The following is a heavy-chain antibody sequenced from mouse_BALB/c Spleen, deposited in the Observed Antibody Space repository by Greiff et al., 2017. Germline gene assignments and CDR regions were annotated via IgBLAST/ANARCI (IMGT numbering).Heavy chain of an antibody. CDR3: AREGSSYSGVFAY. V-gene: IGHV3-6*02. CDR1: GYSITSGYY. J-gene: IGHJ3*01. CDR2: ISYDGSN. Sequence: EVQLQQSGPGLVKPSQSLSLTCSVTGYSITSGYYWNWIRQFPGNKLEWMGYISYDGSNNYNPSLKNRISITRDTSKNQFFLKLNSVTTEDTATYYCAREGSSYSGVFAYWGQGTLVTVSA. D-gene: IGHD1-1*01.